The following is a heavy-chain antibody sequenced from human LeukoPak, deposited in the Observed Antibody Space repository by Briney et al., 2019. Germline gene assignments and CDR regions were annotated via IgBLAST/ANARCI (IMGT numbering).Heavy chain of an antibody. CDR1: GGSFSGYY. CDR2: INHSGST. CDR3: ARDLGSYGPVDY. J-gene: IGHJ4*02. D-gene: IGHD5-18*01. Sequence: SETLSLTCAVYGGSFSGYYWSWIRQPPGKGLEWIGEINHSGSTNYNPSLKSRVTISVDTSKNQFSLKLSSVTAADTAVYYCARDLGSYGPVDYWGQGTLVTVSS. V-gene: IGHV4-34*01.